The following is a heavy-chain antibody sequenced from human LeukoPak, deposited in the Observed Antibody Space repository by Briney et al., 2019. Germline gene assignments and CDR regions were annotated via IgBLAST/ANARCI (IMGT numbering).Heavy chain of an antibody. V-gene: IGHV4-34*01. D-gene: IGHD3-3*01. J-gene: IGHJ4*02. CDR2: INHSGST. CDR3: ARGRQYDFWSGAPYYDY. Sequence: SETLSLTCAVYGGSFSGYYWSWIRQPPGKGLEWIGEINHSGSTNYNPSLKSRVTISVDTSKNQISLKLSSVTAADTAVYYCARGRQYDFWSGAPYYDYWGQGTLVTVSS. CDR1: GGSFSGYY.